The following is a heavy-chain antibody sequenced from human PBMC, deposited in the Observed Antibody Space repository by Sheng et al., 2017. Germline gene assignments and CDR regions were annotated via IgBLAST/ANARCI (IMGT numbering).Heavy chain of an antibody. D-gene: IGHD5-12*01. CDR1: GFTFRSFS. Sequence: EVRLVESGGGLVQPGGSLRLSCAASGFTFRSFSMHWVRRAPGKGPVWVSHINTGGSETNYADYVKGRFTISRDNAQNTLYLQMSSLRVDDTAVYYCARDHSGQGNAFDVWGQGTMVTVSS. J-gene: IGHJ3*01. V-gene: IGHV3-74*01. CDR2: INTGGSET. CDR3: ARDHSGQGNAFDV.